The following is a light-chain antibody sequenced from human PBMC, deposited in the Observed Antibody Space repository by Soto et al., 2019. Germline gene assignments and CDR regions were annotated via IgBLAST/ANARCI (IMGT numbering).Light chain of an antibody. Sequence: SALAQPASVSGSPGQSITISCTGTSSDVARYDSVSWYQQHPGKAPKLIIYGVNYRPSGVSDRFSGSKSGNTASLTISGLQAEDEADYYCNSYTGSSFYVFGIGTKATVL. CDR2: GVN. CDR1: SSDVARYDS. J-gene: IGLJ1*01. V-gene: IGLV2-14*01. CDR3: NSYTGSSFYV.